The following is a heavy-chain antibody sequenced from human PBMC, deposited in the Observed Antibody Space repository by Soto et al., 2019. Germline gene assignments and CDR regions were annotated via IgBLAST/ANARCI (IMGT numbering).Heavy chain of an antibody. CDR1: GFTVSSNY. Sequence: EVQLVETGGGLIQPGGSLRLSCAASGFTVSSNYMSWVRQAPGKGLEWVSVIYSGGSTYYADSVKGRFTISRDNSKNTLFLQVNSLRAEDTAVYYCARVAYGGGYYFDYWGQGTLVTVSS. CDR3: ARVAYGGGYYFDY. V-gene: IGHV3-53*02. CDR2: IYSGGST. J-gene: IGHJ4*02. D-gene: IGHD4-17*01.